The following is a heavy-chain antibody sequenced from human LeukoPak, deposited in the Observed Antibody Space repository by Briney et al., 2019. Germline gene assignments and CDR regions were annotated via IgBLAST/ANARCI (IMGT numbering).Heavy chain of an antibody. CDR3: ATVLHTSMTTWAAFDT. J-gene: IGHJ3*02. V-gene: IGHV3-23*01. Sequence: GGSLRLSCAACGLTFSSFAMTWVRQTPGKGLEWVSALSASGGGTFYAPSVKGRFTISRDNSKNTVSLQMNSLRAEDTALYYCATVLHTSMTTWAAFDTWGQGTMVTVSS. CDR1: GLTFSSFA. CDR2: LSASGGGT. D-gene: IGHD5-18*01.